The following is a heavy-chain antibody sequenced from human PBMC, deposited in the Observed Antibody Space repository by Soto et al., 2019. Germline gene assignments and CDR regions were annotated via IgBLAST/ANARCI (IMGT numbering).Heavy chain of an antibody. CDR3: ARVRYSSSWYDY. Sequence: QVQLQESGPGLVKPSETLSLTCTVSGGSISSYYWSWIRQPPGKGLEWIGYIYSSGSTNYNPSLDSRVTISVDTSKNQCSLKLFSVTAADTAVYYCARVRYSSSWYDYWGQGTLVTVSS. CDR1: GGSISSYY. D-gene: IGHD6-13*01. CDR2: IYSSGST. V-gene: IGHV4-59*01. J-gene: IGHJ4*02.